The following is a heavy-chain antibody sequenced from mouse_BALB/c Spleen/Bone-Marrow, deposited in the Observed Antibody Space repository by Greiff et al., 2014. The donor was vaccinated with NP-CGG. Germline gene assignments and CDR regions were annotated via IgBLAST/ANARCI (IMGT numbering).Heavy chain of an antibody. D-gene: IGHD4-1*01. Sequence: QVQLQQSGPDLVAPSQSLSLTCTVSGFSLTSYGLHWVRQPPGKGLEWLGVIWSDGSTTYNSALKSRLSISKDNSKRQVLLKMNSLQTDDTAMYYGARSGTDYAMDYWGQGTSVTVSS. V-gene: IGHV2-6-2*01. CDR2: IWSDGST. CDR1: GFSLTSYG. CDR3: ARSGTDYAMDY. J-gene: IGHJ4*01.